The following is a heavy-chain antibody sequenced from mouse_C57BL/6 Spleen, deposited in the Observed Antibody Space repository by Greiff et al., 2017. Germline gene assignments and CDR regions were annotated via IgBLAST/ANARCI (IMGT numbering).Heavy chain of an antibody. J-gene: IGHJ2*01. D-gene: IGHD2-2*01. CDR1: GYTFTSYT. CDR2: INPSSGYT. CDR3: ARGPMVTTPFDY. V-gene: IGHV1-4*01. Sequence: VQLQQSGAELARPGASVKMSCKASGYTFTSYTMHWVKQRPGQGLEWIGYINPSSGYTKYNQKFKDKATLTADKSSSTAYMQLSSLTSADSAVYYCARGPMVTTPFDYWGQGTTLTVSS.